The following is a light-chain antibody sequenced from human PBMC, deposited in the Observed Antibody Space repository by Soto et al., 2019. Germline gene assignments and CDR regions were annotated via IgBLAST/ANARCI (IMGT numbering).Light chain of an antibody. Sequence: DIQMTQSPSSLSASVGDRVTITCRASQSISTYLNWYQQKLGKAPKLLISGASSLQGGVPSRFSSSGSGTDFTLTISSLQPEDFATYSCQQGSFTLTFGGGTKLEIK. J-gene: IGKJ4*01. V-gene: IGKV1-39*01. CDR1: QSISTY. CDR3: QQGSFTLT. CDR2: GAS.